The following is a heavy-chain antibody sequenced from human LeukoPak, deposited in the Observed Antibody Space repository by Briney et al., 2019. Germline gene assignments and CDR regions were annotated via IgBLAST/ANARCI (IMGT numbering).Heavy chain of an antibody. V-gene: IGHV3-30*01. J-gene: IGHJ1*01. Sequence: PGGSLRLSCAVSGFTFNRYAMHWVRQAPDKGLEWVAVISYDGSNKYHADSVRSRFTISRDNSENTLYLQMNSLRAEDTAVYYCADGYNPYFQHWGQGTLVIVSS. CDR2: ISYDGSNK. CDR1: GFTFNRYA. D-gene: IGHD5-24*01. CDR3: ADGYNPYFQH.